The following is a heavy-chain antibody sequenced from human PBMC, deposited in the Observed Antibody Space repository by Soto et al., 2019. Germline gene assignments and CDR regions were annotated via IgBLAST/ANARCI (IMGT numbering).Heavy chain of an antibody. CDR3: ARDLGSGWYEFDY. J-gene: IGHJ4*02. CDR1: GGSVSSGSYY. CDR2: IYYSGST. Sequence: PSETLSLTCTVSGGSVSSGSYYWSWIRQPPGKGLEWIGYIYYSGSTNYNPSLKSRVTISVDTSKNQFSLKPSSVTAADTAVYYCARDLGSGWYEFDYWGQGTLVTVSS. V-gene: IGHV4-61*01. D-gene: IGHD6-19*01.